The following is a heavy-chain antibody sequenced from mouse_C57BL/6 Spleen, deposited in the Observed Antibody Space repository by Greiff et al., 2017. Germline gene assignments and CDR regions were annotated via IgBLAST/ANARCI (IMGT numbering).Heavy chain of an antibody. CDR2: INYDGSST. CDR1: GFTFSDYY. J-gene: IGHJ4*01. V-gene: IGHV5-16*01. Sequence: EVQRVESEGGLVQPGSSMKLSCTASGFTFSDYYMAWVRQVPEKGLEWVANINYDGSSTYYLDSLKSRFIISRDNAKNILYLQMSSLKSEDTATYYCARGDWVLFYAMDYWGQGTSVTVAS. D-gene: IGHD4-1*01. CDR3: ARGDWVLFYAMDY.